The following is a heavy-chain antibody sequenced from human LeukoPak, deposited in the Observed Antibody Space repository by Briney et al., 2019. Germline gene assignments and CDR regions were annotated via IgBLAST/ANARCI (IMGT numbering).Heavy chain of an antibody. CDR2: INSDASST. CDR3: ASPLRANWDYDAFDI. V-gene: IGHV3-74*01. J-gene: IGHJ3*02. CDR1: GLTFSSYW. D-gene: IGHD7-27*01. Sequence: GGSLRLSCAGSGLTFSSYWMHWVRQAPGKGLVWVSRINSDASSTTYADSVKGRFTISRDNALNTLYLQMNSLRAEDTAVYYCASPLRANWDYDAFDIWGQGTMVTVSS.